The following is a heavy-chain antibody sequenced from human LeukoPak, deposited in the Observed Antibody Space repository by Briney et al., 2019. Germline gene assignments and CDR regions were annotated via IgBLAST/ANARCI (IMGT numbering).Heavy chain of an antibody. Sequence: PSETLSLTCTVSGGSISSYYWSWIRQPPGKGLEWIGYIYYSGSTNYNPSLKSRVTISVDTSKNQFSLKLSSVTAADTAVYYCARHRIGYYSYYYMDVWGKGTTVTISS. D-gene: IGHD3-3*01. V-gene: IGHV4-59*08. J-gene: IGHJ6*03. CDR3: ARHRIGYYSYYYMDV. CDR1: GGSISSYY. CDR2: IYYSGST.